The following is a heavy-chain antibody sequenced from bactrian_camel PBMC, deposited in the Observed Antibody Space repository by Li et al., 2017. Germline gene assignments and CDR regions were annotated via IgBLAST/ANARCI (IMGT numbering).Heavy chain of an antibody. D-gene: IGHD5*01. J-gene: IGHJ4*01. CDR1: GPNIYC. V-gene: IGHV3S53*01. CDR3: AAKGGYGRFPLSPDEYWY. Sequence: HVQLVESGGGSVQSGGSLRLSCATSGPNIYCLGWFRQAPGKEREDVASIDIDGRTNYADSVKGRFTISRDNAKRTLYLEMHDLKEEDTAMYYCAAKGGYGRFPLSPDEYWYWSQGTQVTVS. CDR2: IDIDGRT.